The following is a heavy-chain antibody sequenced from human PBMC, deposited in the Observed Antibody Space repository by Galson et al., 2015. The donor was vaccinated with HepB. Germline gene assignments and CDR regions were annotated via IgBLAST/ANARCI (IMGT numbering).Heavy chain of an antibody. CDR2: VYYSGST. CDR3: ASHYNWNYRFDY. D-gene: IGHD1-7*01. J-gene: IGHJ4*02. V-gene: IGHV4-39*01. Sequence: SETLSLTCTVSGGSISSGDYYWGWIRQPPGKGLEWIGSVYYSGSTYNNPSLKGRATISVDTSKNRFSLELNPVTAADTAVYYCASHYNWNYRFDYWGQGALVTVSS. CDR1: GGSISSGDYY.